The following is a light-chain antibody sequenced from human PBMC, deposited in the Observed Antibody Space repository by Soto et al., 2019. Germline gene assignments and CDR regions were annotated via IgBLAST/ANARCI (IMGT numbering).Light chain of an antibody. CDR2: DAS. CDR3: LQRSDWPPIT. J-gene: IGKJ5*01. V-gene: IGKV3-11*01. CDR1: QSVRTY. Sequence: EIVLTQSPATVSLSPGERATLSCRASQSVRTYLSWYQQKPGQAPRLLIYDASNRATGIPARFSGSGSGTDFTLTISSLEPEDFAVYYCLQRSDWPPITFGQGTRLEIK.